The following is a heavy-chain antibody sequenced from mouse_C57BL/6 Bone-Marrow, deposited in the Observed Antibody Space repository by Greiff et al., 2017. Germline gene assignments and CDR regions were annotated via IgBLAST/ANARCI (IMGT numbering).Heavy chain of an antibody. Sequence: EVQGVESGGGLVKPGGSLKLSCAASGFTFSDYGMHWVRQAPEKGLEWVAYISSGSSTIYYADTVKGRFTISRDHAKNTLFLQMTSLRSENTAMYYCASVGCCYAMDYWGQGTSVTVSS. V-gene: IGHV5-17*01. CDR1: GFTFSDYG. CDR2: ISSGSSTI. CDR3: ASVGCCYAMDY. J-gene: IGHJ4*01.